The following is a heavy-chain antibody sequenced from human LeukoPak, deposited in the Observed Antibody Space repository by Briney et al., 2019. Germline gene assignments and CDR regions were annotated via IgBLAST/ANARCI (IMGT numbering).Heavy chain of an antibody. CDR1: GGSISSYY. D-gene: IGHD3/OR15-3a*01. V-gene: IGHV4-59*01. CDR2: IYYSGST. Sequence: SETLSLTCTVSGGSISSYYWSWIRQPPGKGLEWIGYIYYSGSTNYNPSLKSRVTISVDTSKNQFSLKMSSVTAADTAVYYCARAPPRTGAPFDYWGQGTLVTVSS. J-gene: IGHJ4*02. CDR3: ARAPPRTGAPFDY.